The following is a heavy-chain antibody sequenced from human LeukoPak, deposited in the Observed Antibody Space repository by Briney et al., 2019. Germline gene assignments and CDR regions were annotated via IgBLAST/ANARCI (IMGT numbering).Heavy chain of an antibody. Sequence: SETLSLTCIVSGGSISSYYWSWTRQPPGKGLEWIGYIHYSGSTNYNPSLKSRVTISVDTSKNQFSLKLRSVSAADTAVYYCARYYCSGGMCYFDYWGQGTLVTVSS. J-gene: IGHJ4*02. CDR3: ARYYCSGGMCYFDY. V-gene: IGHV4-59*01. CDR2: IHYSGST. CDR1: GGSISSYY. D-gene: IGHD2-15*01.